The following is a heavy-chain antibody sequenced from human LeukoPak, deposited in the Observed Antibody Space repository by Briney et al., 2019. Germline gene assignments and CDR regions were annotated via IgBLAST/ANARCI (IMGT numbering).Heavy chain of an antibody. CDR2: IYSDGST. V-gene: IGHV3-53*01. D-gene: IGHD3-10*01. J-gene: IGHJ4*02. Sequence: GGSLRLSCAASGFTFSSYWMHWVRQAPGKGLEWVSVIYSDGSTDYADSVKGRFTISRDNSKNTLSLQMNSLRAEDTAVYYCARDKEGGSGSMDYWGLGTLVTVSS. CDR1: GFTFSSYW. CDR3: ARDKEGGSGSMDY.